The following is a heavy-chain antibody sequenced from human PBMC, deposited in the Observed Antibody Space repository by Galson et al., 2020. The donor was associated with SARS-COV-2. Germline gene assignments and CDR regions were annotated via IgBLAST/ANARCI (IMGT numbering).Heavy chain of an antibody. Sequence: SETLSLTCSVSGGSIGTYYWTWIRQPPGKGLEWIGYILYSGSTNYNPSLKSRVTISVDMSGNQVSLKLSSATAADTAVYYCAGIVRRPPGTYDDYYAMDVRGQGTTVTVSS. CDR2: ILYSGST. J-gene: IGHJ6*02. D-gene: IGHD2-21*01. CDR1: GGSIGTYY. V-gene: IGHV4-59*08. CDR3: AGIVRRPPGTYDDYYAMDV.